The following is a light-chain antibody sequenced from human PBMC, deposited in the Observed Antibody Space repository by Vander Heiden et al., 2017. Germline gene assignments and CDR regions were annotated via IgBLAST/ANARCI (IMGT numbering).Light chain of an antibody. Sequence: IVITQSPVTLSVSPGERATLPCRASESVGTNLAWYQQKPGQAPRLLIYHASIRAAGIPARFSGMGSGIEFTLTISSLQSGDSAVYYCQQYHFWYTFGQGAKLEIK. J-gene: IGKJ2*01. CDR1: ESVGTN. CDR2: HAS. V-gene: IGKV3-15*01. CDR3: QQYHFWYT.